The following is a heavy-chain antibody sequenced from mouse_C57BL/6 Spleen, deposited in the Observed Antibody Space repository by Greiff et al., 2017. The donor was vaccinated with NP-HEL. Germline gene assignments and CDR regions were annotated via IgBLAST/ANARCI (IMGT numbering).Heavy chain of an antibody. D-gene: IGHD1-1*01. Sequence: VQLQQPGAELVNPGASVKMYCKASGYRLARCGGTSVGGAHGPRLSPIPPIYPGSGSTYYNEKFKSKATLTVDKSSSTAYMQLSSLTSEDSAVYYCATELLRSPSFAYWGQGTLVTVSA. J-gene: IGHJ3*01. CDR1: GYRLARCG. CDR2: IYPGSGST. CDR3: ATELLRSPSFAY. V-gene: IGHV1-55*01.